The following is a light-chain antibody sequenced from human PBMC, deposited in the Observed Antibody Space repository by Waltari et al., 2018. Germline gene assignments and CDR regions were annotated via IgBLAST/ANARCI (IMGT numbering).Light chain of an antibody. CDR1: QPVRTTY. Sequence: EIVMTQSPGTLSLSPGERATLSCRASQPVRTTYLAWYQQKPGQAPTLLIYGASSRAAGIPDRFSGSGSGTDFSLTISSLGPEDFAVYYWQQYDISPLTFGGGTRVEIK. J-gene: IGKJ4*01. CDR3: QQYDISPLT. CDR2: GAS. V-gene: IGKV3-20*01.